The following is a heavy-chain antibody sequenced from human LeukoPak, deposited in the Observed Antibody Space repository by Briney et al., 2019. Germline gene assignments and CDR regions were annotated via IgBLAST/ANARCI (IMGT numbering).Heavy chain of an antibody. CDR3: ARDHPMLLDGLGLFDY. D-gene: IGHD3-16*01. CDR2: ISSSGSTI. CDR1: GFTFSSYA. J-gene: IGHJ4*02. Sequence: GGSLRLSCAASGFTFSSYAMSWVRQAPGKGLEWVSYISSSGSTIYYADSVKGRFTISRDNAKNSLYLQMNSLRAEDTAVYYCARDHPMLLDGLGLFDYWGQGTLVTVSS. V-gene: IGHV3-48*03.